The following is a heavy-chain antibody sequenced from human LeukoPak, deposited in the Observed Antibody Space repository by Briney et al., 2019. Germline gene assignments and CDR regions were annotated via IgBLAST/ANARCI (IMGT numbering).Heavy chain of an antibody. Sequence: PGGSLRLSCAASGFTFGSYSMNWVRQAPGKGLEWVSSISSSSSYIYYADSVKGRFTISRDNAKNSLYLQMNSLRAEDTAVYYCARGSPSWFDYWGQGTLVTVSS. CDR3: ARGSPSWFDY. V-gene: IGHV3-21*01. CDR2: ISSSSSYI. CDR1: GFTFGSYS. J-gene: IGHJ4*02. D-gene: IGHD2-2*01.